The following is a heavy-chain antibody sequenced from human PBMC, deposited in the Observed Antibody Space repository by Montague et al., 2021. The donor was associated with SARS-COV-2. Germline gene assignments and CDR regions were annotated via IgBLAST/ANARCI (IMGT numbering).Heavy chain of an antibody. Sequence: SLRLSCAGPGFTLSNNYMSWVRQAPGKGLEWVSILYADGSTKNADSVRGRFTISRDNSRSTLYLQMNSLRTEDTATYYCTRDQFFQQHLQWGQGILVVVSS. CDR2: LYADGST. V-gene: IGHV3-66*02. CDR1: GFTLSNNY. J-gene: IGHJ4*02. D-gene: IGHD3-3*01. CDR3: TRDQFFQQHLQ.